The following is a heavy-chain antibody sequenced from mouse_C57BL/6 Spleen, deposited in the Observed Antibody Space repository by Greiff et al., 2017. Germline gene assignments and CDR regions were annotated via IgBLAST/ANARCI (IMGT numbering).Heavy chain of an antibody. V-gene: IGHV1-7*01. CDR1: GYTFTSSW. CDR3: ARSPYGSYAMDY. J-gene: IGHJ4*01. D-gene: IGHD1-1*01. Sequence: QVQLQQSGAELAKPGASVTLSCKSSGYTFTSSWMHWVNQRPGQGLEWIGYINPSSGYTKYNQKFKDKATLTADKSSSTAYMQLSSLTYEDSAVYYCARSPYGSYAMDYWGQGTSVTVSS. CDR2: INPSSGYT.